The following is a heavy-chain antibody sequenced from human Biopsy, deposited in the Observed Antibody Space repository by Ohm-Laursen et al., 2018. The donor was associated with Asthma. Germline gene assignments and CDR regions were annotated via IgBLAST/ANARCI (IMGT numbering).Heavy chain of an antibody. CDR2: ISYDGGNK. V-gene: IGHV3-30*03. CDR3: ARGDSSNWSHYYFDY. CDR1: GFTFSIYD. D-gene: IGHD3-22*01. J-gene: IGHJ4*02. Sequence: SLRLSCAASGFTFSIYDIHWVRQAPGKGLEWVAVISYDGGNKFYGDSVRGRFTISRDYSKNTLYLQMHSLRAEDTAVYYCARGDSSNWSHYYFDYWGQGTLVTVSS.